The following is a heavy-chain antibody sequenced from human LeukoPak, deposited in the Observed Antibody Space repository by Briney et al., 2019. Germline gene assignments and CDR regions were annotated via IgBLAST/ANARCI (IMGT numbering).Heavy chain of an antibody. CDR2: INPNSGGT. CDR1: GYTFTGYY. CDR3: ARGSARVMLWN. J-gene: IGHJ4*02. D-gene: IGHD4-17*01. V-gene: IGHV1-2*02. Sequence: ASLKVSCKASGYTFTGYYMHWVRQAPGQGLEWMGWINPNSGGTNYAQTFQGRVTMTRDTSISTAYMELSRLRSNDTAVYYCARGSARVMLWNWGEGTLVTVSS.